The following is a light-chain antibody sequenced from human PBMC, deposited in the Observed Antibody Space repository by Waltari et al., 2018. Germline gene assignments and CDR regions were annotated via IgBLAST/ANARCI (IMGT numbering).Light chain of an antibody. J-gene: IGLJ1*01. CDR2: KDT. V-gene: IGLV3-25*03. CDR3: QSADTSGNYV. Sequence: WYQQRPGQALVVVIYKDTQRPSGIPARFSGSTSGTTVTLTISGVQAEDEADYYCQSADTSGNYVFGPGTKVTVV.